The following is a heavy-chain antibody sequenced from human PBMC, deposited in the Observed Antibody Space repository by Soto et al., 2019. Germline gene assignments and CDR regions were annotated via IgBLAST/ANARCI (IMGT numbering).Heavy chain of an antibody. CDR1: GFTFSSYA. D-gene: IGHD4-4*01. Sequence: LRLSCAASGFTFSSYAMHWVRQAPGKGLEWVAVISYDGSNKYYADSVKGRFTISRDNSKNTLYLQMNSLRAVDTAVYYCARDLHYYFDYWGQGTLVTVSS. CDR3: ARDLHYYFDY. V-gene: IGHV3-30-3*01. J-gene: IGHJ4*02. CDR2: ISYDGSNK.